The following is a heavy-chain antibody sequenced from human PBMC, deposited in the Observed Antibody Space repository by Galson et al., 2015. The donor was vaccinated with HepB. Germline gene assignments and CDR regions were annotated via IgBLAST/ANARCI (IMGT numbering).Heavy chain of an antibody. J-gene: IGHJ3*02. V-gene: IGHV5-10-1*01. CDR1: GYSFTSYW. CDR2: IDPSDSYT. D-gene: IGHD3-10*01. CDR3: ARHASYYYGSGSYSHDAFDI. Sequence: QSGAEVTKPGESLRISCKGSGYSFTSYWISWVRQMPGKGLEWMGRIDPSDSYTNYSPSFQGHVTISADKSISTAYLQWSSLKASDTAMYYCARHASYYYGSGSYSHDAFDIWGQGTMVTVSS.